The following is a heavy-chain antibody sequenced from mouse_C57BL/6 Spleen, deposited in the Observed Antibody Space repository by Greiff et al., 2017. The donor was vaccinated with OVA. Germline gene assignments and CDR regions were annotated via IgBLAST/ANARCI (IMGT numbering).Heavy chain of an antibody. V-gene: IGHV1-55*01. CDR1: GYTFTSYW. Sequence: VQLQQPGAELVKPGASVKMSCKASGYTFTSYWITWVKQRPGQGLEWIGDIYPGSGSTNYNEKFKSKATLTVDTSSSTAYMQLSSLTSEDSAVYYCARSTYGAYYFDYWGQGTTLTVSS. J-gene: IGHJ2*01. CDR2: IYPGSGST. CDR3: ARSTYGAYYFDY. D-gene: IGHD1-1*02.